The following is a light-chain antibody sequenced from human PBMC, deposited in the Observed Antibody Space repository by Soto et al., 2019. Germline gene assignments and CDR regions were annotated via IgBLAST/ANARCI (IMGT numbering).Light chain of an antibody. Sequence: EIVLTQSPATLSLSPGERATLSCRASQSVNNYLAWYQQRPGQAPRLLIYGASSRATGIPDRFSGSGSGTDFSLTISRLEPEDFAVYYCQQYGVSPRTFGQGTKVDIK. CDR1: QSVNNY. J-gene: IGKJ1*01. CDR2: GAS. CDR3: QQYGVSPRT. V-gene: IGKV3-20*01.